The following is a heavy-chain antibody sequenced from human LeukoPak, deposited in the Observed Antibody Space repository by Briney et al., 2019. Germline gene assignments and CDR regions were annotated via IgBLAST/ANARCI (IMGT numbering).Heavy chain of an antibody. Sequence: GGSLRLSCAASGFTFSGSAMHWVRQASGKGLEWVGRIRSKANSYATAYAASVKGRFTISRDDPKNTAYLQMNSLKTEDTAVYYCTRREISGTFDYWGQGTLVTVSS. V-gene: IGHV3-73*01. CDR3: TRREISGTFDY. CDR2: IRSKANSYAT. CDR1: GFTFSGSA. D-gene: IGHD5-24*01. J-gene: IGHJ4*02.